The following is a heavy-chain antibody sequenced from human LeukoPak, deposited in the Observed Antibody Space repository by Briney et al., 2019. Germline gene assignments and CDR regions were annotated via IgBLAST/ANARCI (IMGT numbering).Heavy chain of an antibody. CDR3: ARAIQPDAFDI. D-gene: IGHD2-2*02. CDR2: IYHSGST. J-gene: IGHJ3*02. CDR1: GGSISSGGYY. Sequence: SETLSLTCTVSGGSISSGGYYWSWIRQPPGKGLEWIGYIYHSGSTYYNPSLKSRVTISVDRSKNQFSLKLSSVTAADTAVYYCARAIQPDAFDIWGQGTMVTVSS. V-gene: IGHV4-30-2*01.